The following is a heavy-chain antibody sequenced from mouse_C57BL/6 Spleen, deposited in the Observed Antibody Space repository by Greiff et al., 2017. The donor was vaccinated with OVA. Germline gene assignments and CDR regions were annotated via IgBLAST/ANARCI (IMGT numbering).Heavy chain of an antibody. CDR1: GFTFSNYW. V-gene: IGHV6-3*01. D-gene: IGHD2-14*01. J-gene: IGHJ2*01. CDR2: IRLKSDNYAT. CDR3: RGVRRLPYYFDF. Sequence: EVKVEESGGGLVQPGGSMKLSCVASGFTFSNYWMNWVRQSPEKGLEWVAQIRLKSDNYATHYAESVKGRFTISRDDSKSSVYLQMNNLRAEDTGIYYCRGVRRLPYYFDFWGQGTTLTVSS.